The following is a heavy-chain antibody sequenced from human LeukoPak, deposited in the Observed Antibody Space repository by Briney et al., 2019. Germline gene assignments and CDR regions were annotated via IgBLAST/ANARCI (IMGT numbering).Heavy chain of an antibody. J-gene: IGHJ4*02. CDR2: INAGNGNT. D-gene: IGHD6-19*01. Sequence: ASVKVSCKASGYTFTSYAMHWVRQAPGQRLEWMGWINAGNGNTKYSQKFQGRVTITRDTSASTAYMELSSLRSEDTAVYYYARSRYSSGWSIDYWGQGTLVTVSS. CDR1: GYTFTSYA. CDR3: ARSRYSSGWSIDY. V-gene: IGHV1-3*01.